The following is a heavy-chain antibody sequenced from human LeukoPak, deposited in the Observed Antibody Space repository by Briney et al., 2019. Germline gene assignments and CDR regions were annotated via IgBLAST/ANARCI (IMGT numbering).Heavy chain of an antibody. CDR1: GXAVSSHY. Sequence: GGSLRLSCAVSGXAVSSHYMSWVRQAPGKGLEWVSVLYSGGSTYYADSVKGRFTISRDTSKNTLYLQMTSLRADDTAVYYCARHDWFDPWGQGTLVTVSS. V-gene: IGHV3-53*01. J-gene: IGHJ5*02. CDR3: ARHDWFDP. CDR2: LYSGGST.